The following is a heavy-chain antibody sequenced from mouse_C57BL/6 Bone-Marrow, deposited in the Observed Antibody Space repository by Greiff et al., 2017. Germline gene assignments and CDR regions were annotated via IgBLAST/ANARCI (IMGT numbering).Heavy chain of an antibody. CDR1: GFTFSDYG. V-gene: IGHV5-15*01. J-gene: IGHJ3*01. CDR3: ARLGGYYGWFAY. Sequence: EVHLVESGGSLVQPGGSLKLSCAASGFTFSDYGMAWVRQAPRKGPEWVAFISNLAYSIYYADTVTGRFTISSENDKNTLYREMSSLRSEDTAMCYCARLGGYYGWFAYWGQGTLVTVSA. D-gene: IGHD2-3*01. CDR2: ISNLAYSI.